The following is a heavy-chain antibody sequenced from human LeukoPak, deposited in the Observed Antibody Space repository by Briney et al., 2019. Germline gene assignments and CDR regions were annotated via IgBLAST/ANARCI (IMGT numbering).Heavy chain of an antibody. V-gene: IGHV4-59*12. J-gene: IGHJ4*02. CDR1: GGSINSYY. Sequence: PSETLSLTCTVSGGSINSYYWSWIRQPPGKGLEWIGYIYYSGSTNYNPSLKSRVTISVDTSKNQFSLKLSSVTAADTAVYYCARGGYSSRRYDYWGQGTLVTVSS. D-gene: IGHD6-13*01. CDR2: IYYSGST. CDR3: ARGGYSSRRYDY.